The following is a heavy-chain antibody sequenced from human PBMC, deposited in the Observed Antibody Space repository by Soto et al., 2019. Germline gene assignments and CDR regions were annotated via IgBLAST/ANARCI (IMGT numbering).Heavy chain of an antibody. J-gene: IGHJ6*03. Sequence: GASVKVSCKASGYTFTSYYMHWVRQAPGQGLEWMGIINPSGGSTSYAQKFQGRVTMTRDTSTSTVYMELSSLRSEYMVLYYCARGYCSSTSCYNTHYYYYMDVWGKGTTVTVSS. D-gene: IGHD2-2*02. V-gene: IGHV1-46*03. CDR1: GYTFTSYY. CDR2: INPSGGST. CDR3: ARGYCSSTSCYNTHYYYYMDV.